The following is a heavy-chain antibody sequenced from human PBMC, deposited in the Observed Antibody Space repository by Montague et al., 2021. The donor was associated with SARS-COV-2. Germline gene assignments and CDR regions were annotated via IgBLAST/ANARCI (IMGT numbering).Heavy chain of an antibody. J-gene: IGHJ6*02. CDR3: ASLGSPAYCGGDCYLRDYGTDV. V-gene: IGHV4-39*01. D-gene: IGHD2-21*02. CDR1: VHCRSPSTQA. Sequence: SETLSLTCAGAVHCRSPSTQARIWSPQVPGTVTNWIGTTYYSGNTYSNPSLKSRLTISMDTSKSQVSLKINSVTAADTAVYFCASLGSPAYCGGDCYLRDYGTDVWGQGTRVTVSS. CDR2: TYYSGNT.